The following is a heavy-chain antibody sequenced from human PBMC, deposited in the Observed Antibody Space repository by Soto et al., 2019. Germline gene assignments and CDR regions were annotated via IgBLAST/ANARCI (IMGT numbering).Heavy chain of an antibody. J-gene: IGHJ4*02. V-gene: IGHV4-39*01. CDR2: IYYSGST. D-gene: IGHD6-25*01. Sequence: QPQLQESCPGLVKVSETLSLSCTVSGGSISSRSYYWGWIRQPPGKGLEWIGSIYYSGSTYYNPSLKSRVTISVDTSKNQFSLKLSSVTAADTAVYYCARLDWAAGSGDSWGPGALVTVSS. CDR3: ARLDWAAGSGDS. CDR1: GGSISSRSYY.